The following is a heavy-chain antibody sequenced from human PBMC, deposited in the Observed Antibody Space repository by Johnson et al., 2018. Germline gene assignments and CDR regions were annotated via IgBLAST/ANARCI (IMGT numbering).Heavy chain of an antibody. CDR3: ARLSILGGLPLLRPMDV. D-gene: IGHD3-3*01. Sequence: VQLVQSGGGLVKPGGSLRLSCAASGYTFSSYAINWVRQAPGKGLEWVSYIGSSGNAIYYADSVKGRFTISRDNAKNSLYLQMSSLRGEDTAVYYCARLSILGGLPLLRPMDVWGKGTTVTVSS. CDR2: IGSSGNAI. V-gene: IGHV3-21*01. CDR1: GYTFSSYA. J-gene: IGHJ6*04.